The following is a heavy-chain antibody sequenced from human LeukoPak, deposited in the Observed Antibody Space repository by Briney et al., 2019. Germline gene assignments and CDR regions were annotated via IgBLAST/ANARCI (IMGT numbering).Heavy chain of an antibody. J-gene: IGHJ4*02. CDR1: GGSISNYY. CDR2: IYSSGST. Sequence: KSSETLSLTCTASGGSISNYYWSWLRQPPGKGLEWIGNIYSSGSTTYSPSLKSRVNMSAATSKNQFSLKATYVAAADTAEYYCARHRPEGSYPLDSWGQGALVTVSS. V-gene: IGHV4-59*08. CDR3: ARHRPEGSYPLDS.